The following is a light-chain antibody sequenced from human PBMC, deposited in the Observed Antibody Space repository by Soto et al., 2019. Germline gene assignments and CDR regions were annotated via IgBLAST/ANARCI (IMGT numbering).Light chain of an antibody. J-gene: IGKJ1*01. CDR1: QSVSSN. Sequence: DIVMTQSPATLSVSPWERATLSCRASQSVSSNLAWYQQKPGQAPRLLIYGASTRATGIPARFSGSGSGTEFTLTISSLQSEDFAVYYCQQYNNWPRTFGQGTKVDIK. V-gene: IGKV3-15*01. CDR2: GAS. CDR3: QQYNNWPRT.